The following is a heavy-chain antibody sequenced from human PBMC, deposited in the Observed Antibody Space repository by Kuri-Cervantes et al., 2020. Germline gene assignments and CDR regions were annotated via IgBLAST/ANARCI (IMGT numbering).Heavy chain of an antibody. Sequence: SETLSLTCTVSGGSISSSSYYWGWIRQPPGKGLEWIGEINHSGSTNSNPSLKSRVTISLDTSKNQFSLKLSSVTAADTALYFCARGRRGSSWRYFDYWGQGTLVTVSS. CDR2: INHSGST. V-gene: IGHV4-39*07. CDR1: GGSISSSSYY. J-gene: IGHJ4*02. CDR3: ARGRRGSSWRYFDY. D-gene: IGHD6-13*01.